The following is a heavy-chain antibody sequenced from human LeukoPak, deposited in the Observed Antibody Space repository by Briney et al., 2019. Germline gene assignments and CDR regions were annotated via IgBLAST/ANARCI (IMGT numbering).Heavy chain of an antibody. CDR2: ISSDGSST. CDR1: GFTFSSYW. Sequence: TGGSLRLSCAASGFTFSSYWMHWVRQAPGKGLVWVSRISSDGSSTSYADSVKGRFTISRDNAKNTLYLQMNSLRAEDTAVYYCARSGGVLRYFDWLFPPGYWGQGTLVTASS. D-gene: IGHD3-9*01. V-gene: IGHV3-74*01. CDR3: ARSGGVLRYFDWLFPPGY. J-gene: IGHJ4*02.